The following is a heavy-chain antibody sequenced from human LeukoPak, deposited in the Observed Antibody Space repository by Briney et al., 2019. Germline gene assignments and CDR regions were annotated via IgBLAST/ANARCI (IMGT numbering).Heavy chain of an antibody. D-gene: IGHD3-22*01. J-gene: IGHJ5*02. V-gene: IGHV3-21*06. CDR2: IISSNSYT. CDR1: GFTFSSYS. CDR3: VKDGSGSRGGTNWLDP. Sequence: ETGGPLRLSRAAFGFTFSSYSMCWVRRVPGKGLEWVSCIISSNSYTHYADSVKGRFTISRDNGQNSLYLQMNSLRAEDTAMYYCVKDGSGSRGGTNWLDPWGQGTLVTVSS.